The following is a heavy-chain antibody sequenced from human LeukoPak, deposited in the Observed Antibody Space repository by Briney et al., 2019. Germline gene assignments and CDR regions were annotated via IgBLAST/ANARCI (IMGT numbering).Heavy chain of an antibody. CDR3: ARAPNYDFWSGYGAFDY. CDR2: IYYSGST. V-gene: IGHV4-59*01. J-gene: IGHJ4*02. Sequence: SSETLSLTCTVSGGSISSYYWSWIRQPPGKGLEWIGYIYYSGSTNYNPSLKSRATISVDTSKNQFSLKLSSVTAADTAVYYCARAPNYDFWSGYGAFDYWGQGTLVTVSS. D-gene: IGHD3-3*01. CDR1: GGSISSYY.